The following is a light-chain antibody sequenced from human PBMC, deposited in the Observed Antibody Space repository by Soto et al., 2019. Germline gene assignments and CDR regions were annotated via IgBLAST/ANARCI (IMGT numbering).Light chain of an antibody. CDR1: NIGRKS. J-gene: IGLJ1*01. V-gene: IGLV3-21*02. CDR2: DYS. CDR3: KVWDVSTFHPYL. Sequence: SYELTQPPSVSVALGQTARVTCGGNNIGRKSVHWYQQMPGQAPVLVVSDYSDRPSGIPERFSGSKSWNTATLTISRVEAGDEADYSCKVWDVSTFHPYLFGTGTKLTVL.